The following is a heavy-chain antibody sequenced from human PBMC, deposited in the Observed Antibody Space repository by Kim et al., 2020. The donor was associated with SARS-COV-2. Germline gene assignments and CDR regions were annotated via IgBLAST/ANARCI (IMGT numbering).Heavy chain of an antibody. CDR1: SGSISSNSYF. J-gene: IGHJ5*01. CDR3: ARRVPYYYYDSSGYFD. CDR2: IYYCGST. D-gene: IGHD3-22*01. V-gene: IGHV4-39*01. Sequence: SETLSLTCTVSSGSISSNSYFWGWIRQPPGQGLEWIGTIYYCGSTYYNPSLKSRVTISVDTSKNQFSLKLSSVTAADTAVYYCARRVPYYYYDSSGYFD.